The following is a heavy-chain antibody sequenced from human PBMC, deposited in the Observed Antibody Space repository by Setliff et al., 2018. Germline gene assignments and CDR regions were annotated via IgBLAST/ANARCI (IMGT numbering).Heavy chain of an antibody. V-gene: IGHV1-69*05. CDR3: VREGVDTRSSTDYRYYMDV. D-gene: IGHD5-18*01. CDR1: GGTFSSYG. J-gene: IGHJ6*03. Sequence: ASVKVSCKASGGTFSSYGISWVRQAPGQGLEWMGGTIPVFGTTDYSQKFQGRVTIITDESTSTAFMQLSSLRSEDTAVYYCVREGVDTRSSTDYRYYMDVWGKGTTVTVSS. CDR2: TIPVFGTT.